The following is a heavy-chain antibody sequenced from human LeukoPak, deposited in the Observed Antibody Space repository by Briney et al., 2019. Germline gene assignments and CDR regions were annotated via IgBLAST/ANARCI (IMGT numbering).Heavy chain of an antibody. Sequence: GESLKISCKGSGYDFPRHWIGWVGQMAGRGLEWMETIYPGDANIDIGYSPSFQGQVTISADKSISTAYLQWSSLRASDTAMYYCARQRSRDGYNYDGFDIWGQGTMVTVSS. CDR1: GYDFPRHW. CDR2: IYPGDANIDI. CDR3: ARQRSRDGYNYDGFDI. V-gene: IGHV5-51*01. J-gene: IGHJ3*02. D-gene: IGHD5-24*01.